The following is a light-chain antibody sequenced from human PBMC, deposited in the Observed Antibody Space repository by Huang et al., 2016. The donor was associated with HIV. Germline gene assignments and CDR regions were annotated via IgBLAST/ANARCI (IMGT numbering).Light chain of an antibody. CDR1: QDIDNY. CDR3: QKYNSAPIT. Sequence: DIQMTQSPSSPSASVGDSVTITCRASQDIDNYLAWYQQKPGKVTKLLIFAASALKSGVPPLFSGSGSGTHFSLNISSLQPEDVATYYCQKYNSAPITFGQGTRLEI. CDR2: AAS. V-gene: IGKV1-27*01. J-gene: IGKJ5*01.